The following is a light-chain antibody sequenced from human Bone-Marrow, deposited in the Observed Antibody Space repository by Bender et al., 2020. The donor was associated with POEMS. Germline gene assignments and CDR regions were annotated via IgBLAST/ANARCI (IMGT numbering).Light chain of an antibody. Sequence: QSALTQPASVSGSPGQSITISCTGTSSDVGSYNLVSWYQHNPGKAPKLMIYEGSKRPSGISNRFSGSKSGNTASLTISGLQAEDEADYFCISYTSSSALVFGGGTKLTVL. V-gene: IGLV2-14*02. CDR2: EGS. CDR3: ISYTSSSALV. J-gene: IGLJ3*02. CDR1: SSDVGSYNL.